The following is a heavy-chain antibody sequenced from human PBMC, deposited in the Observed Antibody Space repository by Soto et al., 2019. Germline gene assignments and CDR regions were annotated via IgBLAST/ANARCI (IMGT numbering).Heavy chain of an antibody. CDR3: ARDGIVGGNYGMDV. Sequence: PSVTLPLTYTVSGGYISSYYCSWIRQPPGKGLEWIGYIYYSGSTNYNPSLKSRVTISVDTSKNQFSLKLSSVTAADTAVYYCARDGIVGGNYGMDVWGQGTTVTVSS. CDR1: GGYISSYY. D-gene: IGHD1-26*01. CDR2: IYYSGST. J-gene: IGHJ6*02. V-gene: IGHV4-59*01.